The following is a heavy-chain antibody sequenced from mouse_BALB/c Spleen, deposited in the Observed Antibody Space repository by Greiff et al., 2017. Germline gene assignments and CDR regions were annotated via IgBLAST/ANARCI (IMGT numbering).Heavy chain of an antibody. CDR2: IYPGGGYT. CDR1: GYTFTNYW. J-gene: IGHJ1*01. V-gene: IGHV1-63*02. Sequence: QVHVKQSGAELVRPGTSVKISCKASGYTFTNYWLGWVKQRPGHGLEWIGDIYPGGGYTNYNEKFKGKATLTADTSSSTAYMQLSSLTSEDSAVYFCARLTGDSYWYFDVWGAGTTVTVSS. D-gene: IGHD4-1*01. CDR3: ARLTGDSYWYFDV.